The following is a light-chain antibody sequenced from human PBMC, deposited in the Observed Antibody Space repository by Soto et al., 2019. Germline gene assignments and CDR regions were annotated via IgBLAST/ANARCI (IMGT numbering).Light chain of an antibody. CDR2: GAS. J-gene: IGKJ1*01. CDR3: QQYNNGPT. CDR1: QSVKSN. V-gene: IGKV3-15*01. Sequence: EIVLTQSPATLSLSPGGRPTLSCRVSQSVKSNLAWYQQRPGQAPRVLIYGASTTATGIPARFSGSGSGTAFTLTISSLQSEDFAVYYCQQYNNGPTFGQGTKVDIK.